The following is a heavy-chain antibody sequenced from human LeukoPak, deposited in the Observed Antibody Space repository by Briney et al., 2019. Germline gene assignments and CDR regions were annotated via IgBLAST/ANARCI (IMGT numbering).Heavy chain of an antibody. CDR2: IKSQTAGGTT. J-gene: IGHJ4*02. V-gene: IGHV3-15*01. CDR1: GFIFSNAW. Sequence: GGSLRLSCAASGFIFSNAWMSWVRQAPGKGLEWVGRIKSQTAGGTTDYAAPVKGRFTISRDDSKNTLYLQMNSLKTEDTAVYYCTSSYGISPQNYWGQGTLVTVSS. CDR3: TSSYGISPQNY. D-gene: IGHD5-18*01.